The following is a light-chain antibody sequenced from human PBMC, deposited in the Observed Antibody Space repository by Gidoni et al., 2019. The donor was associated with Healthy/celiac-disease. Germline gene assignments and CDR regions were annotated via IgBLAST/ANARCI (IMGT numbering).Light chain of an antibody. CDR2: GAS. V-gene: IGKV3-20*01. Sequence: DIVLTQSPGTLSLSPGERATLSCRASQSVSSSYLAWYQQKPGQDPRLLIYGASSRATGIPDRFSGSGSGTDFTFTISRLEPEDFAVYYCQQYGSSPPYTFGQGTKLEIK. CDR3: QQYGSSPPYT. CDR1: QSVSSSY. J-gene: IGKJ2*01.